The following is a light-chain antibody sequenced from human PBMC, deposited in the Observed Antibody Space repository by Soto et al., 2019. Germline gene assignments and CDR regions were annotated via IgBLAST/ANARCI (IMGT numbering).Light chain of an antibody. CDR1: QDVSSK. CDR2: DAS. CDR3: QQYHHWPPIT. J-gene: IGKJ5*01. Sequence: EMVVTQSPATLSVSPGERVTLSCRTSQDVSSKLAWYQQKPGQPPSLLIYDASTRATGTPARFSGSGSGTEFTLTISSLQSEDIAVYYCQQYHHWPPITFGQGTRLEIK. V-gene: IGKV3D-15*01.